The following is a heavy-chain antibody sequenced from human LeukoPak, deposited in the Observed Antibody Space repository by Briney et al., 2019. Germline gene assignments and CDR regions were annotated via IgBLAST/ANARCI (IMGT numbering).Heavy chain of an antibody. D-gene: IGHD2-15*01. V-gene: IGHV3-53*01. CDR1: GFTVSSNY. J-gene: IGHJ5*02. CDR3: AKPPYCSGGSCYHWFDP. Sequence: GGSLRLSCAASGFTVSSNYMSWVRQAPGKGLEWVSVIYSGGSTYYADSVKGRFTISRDNSKNTLYLQMNSLRAEDTAVYYCAKPPYCSGGSCYHWFDPWGQGTLVTVSS. CDR2: IYSGGST.